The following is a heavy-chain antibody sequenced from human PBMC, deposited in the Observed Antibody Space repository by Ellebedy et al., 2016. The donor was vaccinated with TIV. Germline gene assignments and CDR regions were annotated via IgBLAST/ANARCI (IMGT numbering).Heavy chain of an antibody. CDR2: ISTSGGRT. CDR1: GFTFNSHA. CDR3: AKLPYGVPYFDY. V-gene: IGHV3-23*01. Sequence: GESLKISCAASGFTFNSHAMSWVRQTPPKGLEWVSAISTSGGRTYYADSVKGRFTVSRDNSKNMVYLQLNSLTAEDTAVYYCAKLPYGVPYFDYWGQGTLVTVSS. J-gene: IGHJ4*02. D-gene: IGHD4-17*01.